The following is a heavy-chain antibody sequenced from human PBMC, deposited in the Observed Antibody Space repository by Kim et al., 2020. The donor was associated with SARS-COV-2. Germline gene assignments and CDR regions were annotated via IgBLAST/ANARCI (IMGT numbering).Heavy chain of an antibody. Sequence: GGSLRLSCRGSGFTFINAWMSWVRQAPGKGLEWVGRIKSKSDGGTADYAALVYGRFFISRADSTATIYLQMNSLEADDTAVYYCPTALVSAAGPIYWCPGTLVSVSS. D-gene: IGHD3-9*01. J-gene: IGHJ1*01. CDR3: PTALVSAAGPIY. CDR2: IKSKSDGGTA. CDR1: GFTFINAW. V-gene: IGHV3-15*01.